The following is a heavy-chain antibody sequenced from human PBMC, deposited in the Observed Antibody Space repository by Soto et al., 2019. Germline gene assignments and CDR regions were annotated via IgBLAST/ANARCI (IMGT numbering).Heavy chain of an antibody. D-gene: IGHD3-9*01. V-gene: IGHV4-34*01. J-gene: IGHJ6*03. CDR1: GGSFSGYY. CDR3: ARELRYFHWFPAGYYYYMDV. CDR2: INHSGST. Sequence: QVQLQQWGAGLLKPSETLSLTCAVYGGSFSGYYWSWIRQPPGKGLEWIGEINHSGSTNYNPSLKSRVTISVDTSKNQFSLKLSAVTAADTAVYYCARELRYFHWFPAGYYYYMDVWGKGTTVTVSS.